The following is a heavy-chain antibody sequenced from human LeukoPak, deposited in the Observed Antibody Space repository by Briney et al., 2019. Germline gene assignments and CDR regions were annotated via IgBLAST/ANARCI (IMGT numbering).Heavy chain of an antibody. CDR1: GFTFSSYA. V-gene: IGHV3-30*04. CDR2: ISYDGSNK. J-gene: IGHJ4*02. Sequence: GGSLRLSCAASGFTFSSYAMHWVRQAPGKGLEWVAVISYDGSNKYYADSVKGRFTISRDNSKNTLYLQMNSLRAEDTAVYYCAREEVVVVAATRFLFDYWGQGILVTVSS. CDR3: AREEVVVVAATRFLFDY. D-gene: IGHD2-15*01.